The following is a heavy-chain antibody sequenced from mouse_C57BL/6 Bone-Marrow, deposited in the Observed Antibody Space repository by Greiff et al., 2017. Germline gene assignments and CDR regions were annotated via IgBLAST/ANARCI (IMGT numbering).Heavy chain of an antibody. Sequence: EVKLVESGGDLVKPGGSLKLSCAASGFTFSSYGMSWVRQTPDKRLEWVATISSGGSYTYYPDSVKGRFTISSDNAKNTLYLQTSRLKSEATDMYSCANRIYCGYRRPFYAMDYWGQGTSVTVSS. CDR2: ISSGGSYT. J-gene: IGHJ4*01. CDR3: ANRIYCGYRRPFYAMDY. V-gene: IGHV5-6*01. CDR1: GFTFSSYG. D-gene: IGHD2-2*01.